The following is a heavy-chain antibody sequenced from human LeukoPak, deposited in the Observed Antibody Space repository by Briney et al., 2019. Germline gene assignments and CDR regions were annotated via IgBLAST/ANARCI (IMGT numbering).Heavy chain of an antibody. D-gene: IGHD3-22*01. V-gene: IGHV4-30-4*01. CDR3: ARDGDSSGYYDY. Sequence: SETLSLTCTVSGGSISSGDYYWSWIRQPPGTGLEWIGYIYYSGSTYYNPSLKSRVTISVDTSKNQFSLKLSSVTAADTAGYYCARDGDSSGYYDYWGQGTLVTVSS. CDR2: IYYSGST. J-gene: IGHJ4*02. CDR1: GGSISSGDYY.